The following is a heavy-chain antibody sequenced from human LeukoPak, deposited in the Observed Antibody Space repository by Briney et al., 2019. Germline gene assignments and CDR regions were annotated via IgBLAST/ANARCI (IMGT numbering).Heavy chain of an antibody. J-gene: IGHJ1*01. V-gene: IGHV4-34*01. CDR1: GGSFSGYY. CDR2: INHSGST. D-gene: IGHD3-10*01. CDR3: ARSGLWFGEFPLKYFQH. Sequence: SETLSLTCAVYGGSFSGYYWSWIRQPPGKGLEWLGEINHSGSTNYNPSLKSRVPISVDTSKNQFSLKLSSVTAADTAVYYCARSGLWFGEFPLKYFQHWGQGTLVTVSS.